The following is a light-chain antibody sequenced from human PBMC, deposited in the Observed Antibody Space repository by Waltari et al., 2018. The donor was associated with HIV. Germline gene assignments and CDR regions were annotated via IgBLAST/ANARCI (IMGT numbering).Light chain of an antibody. V-gene: IGLV1-44*01. CDR3: ATWDVNLDGRVV. CDR1: SSNIGSNT. Sequence: QSVLTQPPSASGTPGQRVTISCSGSSSNIGSNTVTWYQHLPGTAPKLLIYSNNQRPSGVPYRFSGSKSGTSVSLAISGLQSEDEGEYFCATWDVNLDGRVVFGGGTKVTVL. J-gene: IGLJ2*01. CDR2: SNN.